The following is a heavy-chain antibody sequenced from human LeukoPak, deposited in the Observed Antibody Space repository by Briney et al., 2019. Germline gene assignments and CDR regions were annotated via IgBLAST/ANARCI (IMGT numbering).Heavy chain of an antibody. CDR1: GGSISSSSYY. J-gene: IGHJ4*02. CDR3: ARGRDSRGYQFKGFDY. D-gene: IGHD3-22*01. CDR2: IYYSGST. V-gene: IGHV4-39*07. Sequence: SETLSLTCTVSGGSISSSSYYWGWIRQPPGKGLEWIGSIYYSGSTYYSPSLKSRVTISVDTSKNQFSLRLSSVTAADTAVYYCARGRDSRGYQFKGFDYWGQGTLVTVSS.